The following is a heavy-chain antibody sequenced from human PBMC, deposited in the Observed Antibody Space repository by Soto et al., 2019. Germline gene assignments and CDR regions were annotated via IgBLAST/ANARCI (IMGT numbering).Heavy chain of an antibody. D-gene: IGHD6-19*01. CDR2: ISFDGSNK. J-gene: IGHJ6*02. Sequence: GGSLRLSCAASGFTFSHYGVHWVRQAPGKGLEWVAVISFDGSNKYYADSVKGRFTISRDNSKNTLFLQMNSLRADDTAVFYCAKAPAVAGVSLMNYYYYGVDVWGQGTTVTVSS. CDR1: GFTFSHYG. V-gene: IGHV3-30*18. CDR3: AKAPAVAGVSLMNYYYYGVDV.